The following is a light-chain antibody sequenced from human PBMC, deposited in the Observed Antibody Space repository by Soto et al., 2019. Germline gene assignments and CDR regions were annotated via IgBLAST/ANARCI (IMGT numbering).Light chain of an antibody. Sequence: EIVLTQSPGTLSLSPGERATLSCRASQSVSSNYLAWYLQKPGQAPRLLIYGASRRATGIPDRFSGSGSGTDFTLTISRLETEDFAVYYCQQYGSPWTFGQGTKVEIK. CDR1: QSVSSNY. CDR2: GAS. CDR3: QQYGSPWT. J-gene: IGKJ1*01. V-gene: IGKV3-20*01.